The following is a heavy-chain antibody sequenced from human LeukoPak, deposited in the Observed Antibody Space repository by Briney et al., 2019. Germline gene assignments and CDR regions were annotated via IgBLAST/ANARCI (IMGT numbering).Heavy chain of an antibody. D-gene: IGHD2-15*01. CDR2: ISSSSSYI. J-gene: IGHJ4*02. V-gene: IGHV3-21*01. CDR1: GFTFSSYS. Sequence: GGSLRLSCAASGFTFSSYSMNWVRQAPGKGLEWVSSISSSSSYIYYADSVKVRFTISRDNAKNSLYLQMNSLRAEDTAVYYCASNPGYCSGGSCPPPDYWGQGTLVTVSS. CDR3: ASNPGYCSGGSCPPPDY.